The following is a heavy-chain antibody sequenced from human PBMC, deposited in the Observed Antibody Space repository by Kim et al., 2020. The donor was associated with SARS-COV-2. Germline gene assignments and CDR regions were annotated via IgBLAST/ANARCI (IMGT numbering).Heavy chain of an antibody. CDR2: IAYEGTNK. CDR1: GFSFSSYA. CDR3: AKRGGYGSGTYSHFGMDV. Sequence: GGSLRLSCAASGFSFSSYAMHWVRQAPGKGLEWVAVIAYEGTNKYYADAVKGRFTISRDNSKNTLFLQMNSLRAEDTAVYYCAKRGGYGSGTYSHFGMDVWGQGTTVTVSS. J-gene: IGHJ6*02. D-gene: IGHD3-10*01. V-gene: IGHV3-30*18.